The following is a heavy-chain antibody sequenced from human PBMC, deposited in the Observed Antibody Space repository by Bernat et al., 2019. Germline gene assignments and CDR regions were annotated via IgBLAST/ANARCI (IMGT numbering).Heavy chain of an antibody. J-gene: IGHJ6*02. Sequence: EVQLVESGGGLIQPGGSRRLSCAASDFSVSSNYMSWVHQAPGKGLEWVSIIYSDGRTYYADSVEGRFSISRDNSKNTLYLQMNSLRAEDTAVYYCARDVRVAVAATDYYYGMDVWGQGTTVTVSS. CDR1: DFSVSSNY. D-gene: IGHD6-19*01. CDR3: ARDVRVAVAATDYYYGMDV. CDR2: IYSDGRT. V-gene: IGHV3-53*01.